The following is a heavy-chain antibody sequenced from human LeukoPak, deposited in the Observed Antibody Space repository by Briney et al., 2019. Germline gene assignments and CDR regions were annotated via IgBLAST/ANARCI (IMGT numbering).Heavy chain of an antibody. J-gene: IGHJ4*02. CDR3: ARLQSGSYFDY. D-gene: IGHD1-26*01. CDR1: GFTFSSYG. Sequence: GGSLRLSCAASGFTFSSYGMHWVRQAPGKGLEWVAVISYDGSNKYYADSVKGRFTISRDNAKNSLYLQMNSLRAEDTAVYYCARLQSGSYFDYWGQGTLVTVSS. CDR2: ISYDGSNK. V-gene: IGHV3-30*03.